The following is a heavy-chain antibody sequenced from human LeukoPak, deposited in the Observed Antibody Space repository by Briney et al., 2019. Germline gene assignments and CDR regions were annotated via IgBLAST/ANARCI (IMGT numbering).Heavy chain of an antibody. V-gene: IGHV1-3*01. CDR1: GYTFTSYA. CDR2: INAGNGNT. D-gene: IGHD6-19*01. J-gene: IGHJ4*02. Sequence: GASVKVSCKASGYTFTSYAMHWVRQAPGQRPEWMGWINAGNGNTKYSQKFQGRVTITRDTSASTAYMELGSLRSEDTAVYYCARDMSSGWSFDSWGQGTLVTVSS. CDR3: ARDMSSGWSFDS.